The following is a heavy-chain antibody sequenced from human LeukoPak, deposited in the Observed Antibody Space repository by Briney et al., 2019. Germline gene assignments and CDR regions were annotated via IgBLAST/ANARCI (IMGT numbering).Heavy chain of an antibody. V-gene: IGHV3-7*05. J-gene: IGHJ4*02. D-gene: IGHD2-21*01. CDR3: ARDRHHVFVSVPY. CDR1: GFTFSDYW. CDR2: IKEDGSEK. Sequence: GGSLRLSCAASGFTFSDYWMNWVRQAPGKGLEWVANIKEDGSEKYYVDSVKGRFTISRDNAKNSMYLQMNSLRAEDTAVYYCARDRHHVFVSVPYWGQGTLVTVSS.